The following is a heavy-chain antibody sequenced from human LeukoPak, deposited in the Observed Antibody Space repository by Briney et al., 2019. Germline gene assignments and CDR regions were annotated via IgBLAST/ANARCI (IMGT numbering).Heavy chain of an antibody. J-gene: IGHJ4*02. CDR1: GFIFSNYA. CDR2: ISGFGGST. D-gene: IGHD6-13*01. Sequence: GGSLRLSCAASGFIFSNYAMSWVRQAPGKGLEWVSGISGFGGSTYYAPSVKGRLTISRDNFGNMLYLHLDSLRVEDTAIYYCARRSGSSWSSFDYWGQGALVTVSS. V-gene: IGHV3-23*01. CDR3: ARRSGSSWSSFDY.